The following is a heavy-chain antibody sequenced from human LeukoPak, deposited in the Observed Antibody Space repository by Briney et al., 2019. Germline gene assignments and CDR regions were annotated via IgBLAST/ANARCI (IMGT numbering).Heavy chain of an antibody. CDR1: GYTFTKYA. J-gene: IGHJ5*02. CDR2: IKTNTGNP. Sequence: GASVKVSCKASGYTFTKYAVNWVRQAPGQGLEWMGWIKTNTGNPAYAQGFTGRFVFSLDTSVSTAYLQISSLKAEDTAVYFCARDLRFLGFDPWGQGTLVTVSS. V-gene: IGHV7-4-1*02. CDR3: ARDLRFLGFDP. D-gene: IGHD3-3*01.